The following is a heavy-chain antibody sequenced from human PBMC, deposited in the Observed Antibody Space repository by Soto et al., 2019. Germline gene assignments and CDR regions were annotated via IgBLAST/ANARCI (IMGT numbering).Heavy chain of an antibody. CDR2: IRGKTDGGTT. CDR3: LTDPYYDTSGLYFVEYFHY. V-gene: IGHV3-15*01. CDR1: GFSFSNAW. Sequence: EVQLVESGGGLVNPGGSLRLSCAASGFSFSNAWMSWVRQAPGKGLEWVARIRGKTDGGTTNYPAAANGRFTVSRDDSRNMLYLQMNSLRTEDTGVYYCLTDPYYDTSGLYFVEYFHYRAQGTLVTVSS. J-gene: IGHJ1*01. D-gene: IGHD3-22*01.